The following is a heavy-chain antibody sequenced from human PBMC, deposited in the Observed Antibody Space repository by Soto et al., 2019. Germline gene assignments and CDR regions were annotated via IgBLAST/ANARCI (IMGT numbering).Heavy chain of an antibody. Sequence: QVQLQESGPGLVKPSQTLSLTCSVSGGSISRGGYYWSCIRQHPGEGLEYIGYTYETGATYYKPTLKSRVSIAADTSKNQFSLNLSSVTGADTAVYFCARIWVPGAGSWGQGTLVNVSS. D-gene: IGHD7-27*01. CDR2: TYETGAT. V-gene: IGHV4-31*03. CDR1: GGSISRGGYY. J-gene: IGHJ5*02. CDR3: ARIWVPGAGS.